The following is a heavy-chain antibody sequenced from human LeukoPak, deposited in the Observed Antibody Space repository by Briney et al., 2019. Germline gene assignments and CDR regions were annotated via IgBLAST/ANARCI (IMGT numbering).Heavy chain of an antibody. CDR3: ARGPLGDRSMIVVVVDY. Sequence: GASVKVSCKVSGDTLSGLSMHWVRQAPGQGLEWMGGFVPEDGETIYAQKFQGRVTMTEDTSTDTAYMELGSLRSDDTALYYCARGPLGDRSMIVVVVDYWGQGTLVTVSS. D-gene: IGHD3-22*01. CDR2: FVPEDGET. J-gene: IGHJ4*02. CDR1: GDTLSGLS. V-gene: IGHV1-24*01.